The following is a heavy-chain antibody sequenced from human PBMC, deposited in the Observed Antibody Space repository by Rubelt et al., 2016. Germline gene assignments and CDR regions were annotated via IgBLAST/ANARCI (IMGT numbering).Heavy chain of an antibody. CDR1: GGTFSRYA. V-gene: IGHV1-69*04. CDR2: IIPILGIG. CDR3: ARKSYGDTGYYFDY. J-gene: IGHJ4*02. Sequence: QVQLVQSGAEVKKPGSSVKVSCKASGGTFSRYAISWVRQAPGQGLEWMGRIIPILGIGNYAQKFQGRLTMTADKSTSTADMELSSLRSEDTAVYYCARKSYGDTGYYFDYWGQGTLVTVSS. D-gene: IGHD4-17*01.